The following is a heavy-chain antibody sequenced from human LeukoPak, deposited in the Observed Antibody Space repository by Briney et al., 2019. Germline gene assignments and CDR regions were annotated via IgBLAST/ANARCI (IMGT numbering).Heavy chain of an antibody. CDR1: GFTFSSYA. Sequence: GGSLRLSCAASGFTFSSYAMHWVRQAPGKGLEWVAVISYDGSNKYYADSVKGRFTISRDNSKNTLYLQMNSLRAEDTAAYYCAREGQYRLAVALDYWGQGTLVTVSS. V-gene: IGHV3-30-3*01. D-gene: IGHD6-19*01. CDR3: AREGQYRLAVALDY. CDR2: ISYDGSNK. J-gene: IGHJ4*02.